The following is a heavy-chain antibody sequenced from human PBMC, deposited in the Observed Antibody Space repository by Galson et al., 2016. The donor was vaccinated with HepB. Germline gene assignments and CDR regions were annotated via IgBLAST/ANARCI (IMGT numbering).Heavy chain of an antibody. J-gene: IGHJ6*04. V-gene: IGHV3-23*01. D-gene: IGHD2-2*01. CDR3: VQGSTAPAV. Sequence: SLRLSCAASGFTFRNYGMTWVRQAPGKGLEVVSRIRRSGDSTDYADSVKGRFTISRDNSKNTLSLQMNSLTADDTAIYYCVQGSTAPAVWGKGTTVTVSS. CDR2: IRRSGDST. CDR1: GFTFRNYG.